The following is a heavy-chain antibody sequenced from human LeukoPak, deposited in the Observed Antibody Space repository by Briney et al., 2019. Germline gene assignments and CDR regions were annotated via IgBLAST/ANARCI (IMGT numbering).Heavy chain of an antibody. CDR1: GLTFSTYA. Sequence: PGGSLRLSCAASGLTFSTYAITWVRQGPGKGLEWVSAIRPDGDRTYYANSVRDRFTISRDNSKDTVYLQINGLRVEDTAVYYCAREQSGTRGWYTVDYWGQGTLVTVSS. D-gene: IGHD6-19*01. CDR3: AREQSGTRGWYTVDY. CDR2: IRPDGDRT. V-gene: IGHV3-23*01. J-gene: IGHJ4*02.